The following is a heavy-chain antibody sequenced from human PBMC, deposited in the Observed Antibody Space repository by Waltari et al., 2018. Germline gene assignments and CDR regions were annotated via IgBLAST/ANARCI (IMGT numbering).Heavy chain of an antibody. CDR1: GYTFTSYW. V-gene: IGHV5-10-1*03. CDR3: ARGSYYDDTSGRYSIFDY. Sequence: EVQLVQSGPEVKKPGESLRISCKATGYTFTSYWINWVRQTPGKGLEWMGRIDPSDSTTAYSPSFEGHVTISTDKSIGTAYLQWSGLKASDTAMYYCARGSYYDDTSGRYSIFDYWGQGSLVTVSS. J-gene: IGHJ4*02. CDR2: IDPSDSTT. D-gene: IGHD3-16*01.